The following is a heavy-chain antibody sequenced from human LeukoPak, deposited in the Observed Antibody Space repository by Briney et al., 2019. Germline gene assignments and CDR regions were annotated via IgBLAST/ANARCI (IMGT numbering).Heavy chain of an antibody. CDR1: GFTFSSYG. V-gene: IGHV3-30*02. J-gene: IGHJ5*02. CDR2: IRYDGSNK. CDR3: AKDQVAGINWFDP. Sequence: GGSLRLSCAASGFTFSSYGMHWVRQAPGKGLEWVAFIRYDGSNKYYADSVKGRFTISRDNSKNTLCLQMNSLRAEDTAIYYRAKDQVAGINWFDPWGQGTLVTVSS. D-gene: IGHD2-15*01.